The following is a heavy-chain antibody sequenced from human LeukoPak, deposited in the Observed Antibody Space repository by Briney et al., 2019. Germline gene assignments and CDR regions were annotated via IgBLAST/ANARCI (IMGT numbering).Heavy chain of an antibody. CDR1: GFTFSTYG. V-gene: IGHV3-7*03. D-gene: IGHD5-12*01. CDR2: IKQDGSDK. CDR3: AKAGYSAYLDYYFDF. Sequence: GRSLRLPCAASGFTFSTYGMHWVRQAPGKGLEWVANIKQDGSDKYYVDSVKGRFTISRDNSRNTLYLQMNSLRAEDTALYYCAKAGYSAYLDYYFDFWGQGTLVTVSS. J-gene: IGHJ4*02.